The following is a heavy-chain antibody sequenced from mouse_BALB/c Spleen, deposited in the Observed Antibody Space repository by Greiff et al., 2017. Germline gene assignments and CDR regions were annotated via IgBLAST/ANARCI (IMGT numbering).Heavy chain of an antibody. V-gene: IGHV2-6-7*01. CDR2: IWGDGST. J-gene: IGHJ4*01. CDR1: GFSLTGYG. CDR3: ARNRYDGGYAMDY. Sequence: VQLQQSGPGLVAPSQSLSITCTVSGFSLTGYGVNWVRQPPGKGLEWLGMIWGDGSTDDNSALKSRLSISKDNSKSQVFLKMNSLQTDDTARYYCARNRYDGGYAMDYWGQGTSVTVSS. D-gene: IGHD2-14*01.